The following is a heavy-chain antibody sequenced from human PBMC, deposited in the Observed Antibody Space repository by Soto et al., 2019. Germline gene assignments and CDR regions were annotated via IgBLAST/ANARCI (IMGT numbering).Heavy chain of an antibody. Sequence: QVQLVESGGGVVQPGRSLRLSCAASGFTFSSYGMHWVRQAPGKGLEWVAVISYDGSNKYYADSVKGRFTISRDNSKNTLYLQMNSLRAEDTAVYYCAKVIFRWELPRGCRFDYWGQGTLVTVSS. CDR3: AKVIFRWELPRGCRFDY. CDR2: ISYDGSNK. V-gene: IGHV3-30*18. D-gene: IGHD1-26*01. J-gene: IGHJ4*02. CDR1: GFTFSSYG.